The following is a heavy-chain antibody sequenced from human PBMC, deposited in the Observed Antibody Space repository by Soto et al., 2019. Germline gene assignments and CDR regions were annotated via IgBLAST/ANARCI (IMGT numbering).Heavy chain of an antibody. J-gene: IGHJ5*02. Sequence: QEQLVQSGAEVKKPGSSVKVSCKASGGTFSSNGISWGRQAPGQGLEWMGGITPIFVTATYAQKFQGRVTITADESTNTAYLEVSGLRSEDTAVYYCARPNFYYETRGYNDTKGTWFGPCGQGSLVTVSS. D-gene: IGHD3-22*01. V-gene: IGHV1-69*01. CDR2: ITPIFVTA. CDR3: ARPNFYYETRGYNDTKGTWFGP. CDR1: GGTFSSNG.